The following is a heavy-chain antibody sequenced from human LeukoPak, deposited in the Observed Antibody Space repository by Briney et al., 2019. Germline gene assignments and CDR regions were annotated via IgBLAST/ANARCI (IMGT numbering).Heavy chain of an antibody. CDR1: GASIRIYY. V-gene: IGHV4-59*12. CDR3: ARSYDTNNRQRFDY. Sequence: PSETLSLTCTVSGASIRIYYWSWIRQPPGKGLEWMAYMYYSESPNYNPSLKSRVSMSGDSSRNQFSLKLNSVTAADTAVYYCARSYDTNNRQRFDYWGQGILVTVSP. CDR2: MYYSESP. D-gene: IGHD3-22*01. J-gene: IGHJ4*02.